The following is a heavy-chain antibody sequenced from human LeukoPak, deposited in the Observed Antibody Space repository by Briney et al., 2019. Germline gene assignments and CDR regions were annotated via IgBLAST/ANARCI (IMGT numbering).Heavy chain of an antibody. Sequence: ASVKVPCKASGYTFTGYYMHWVRQAPGQGLEWMGWINPNSGGTNYAQKFQGRVTMTRDTSISTAYMELSRLRSDDTAVYYCARGYYYDSSGYFFDYWGQGTLVTVSS. V-gene: IGHV1-2*02. CDR1: GYTFTGYY. CDR3: ARGYYYDSSGYFFDY. CDR2: INPNSGGT. D-gene: IGHD3-22*01. J-gene: IGHJ4*02.